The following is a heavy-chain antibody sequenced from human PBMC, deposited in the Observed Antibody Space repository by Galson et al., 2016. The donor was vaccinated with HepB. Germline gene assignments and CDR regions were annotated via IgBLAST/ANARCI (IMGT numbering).Heavy chain of an antibody. CDR3: ARARGFYDAYSV. CDR1: GFTFSDYA. V-gene: IGHV3-23*01. CDR2: ISGSGGNT. D-gene: IGHD3-16*01. Sequence: SLRLSCAASGFTFSDYAMTWVRQAPGKGLEWLSTISGSGGNTWLSDSMKGRLTVSRDNSGNTLYLEINRLRGEDTALYYCARARGFYDAYSVWGQGAMVTVSS. J-gene: IGHJ3*01.